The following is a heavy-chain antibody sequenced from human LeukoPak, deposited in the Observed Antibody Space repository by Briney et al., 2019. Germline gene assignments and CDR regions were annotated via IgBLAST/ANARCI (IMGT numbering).Heavy chain of an antibody. D-gene: IGHD3-3*02. Sequence: SETLSLTCTVSGGSISSYYWSWIRQPPGKGLEWIGYIYYSGSTNYNPSLKSRVTISVDTSKNQFSLKLSSVTAADTAVYYCAGPGHWPFDDWGQGTLVTVSS. J-gene: IGHJ4*02. CDR3: AGPGHWPFDD. CDR1: GGSISSYY. V-gene: IGHV4-59*01. CDR2: IYYSGST.